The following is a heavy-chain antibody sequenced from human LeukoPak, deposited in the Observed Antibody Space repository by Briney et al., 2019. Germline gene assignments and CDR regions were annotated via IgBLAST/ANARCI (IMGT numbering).Heavy chain of an antibody. CDR3: AKDRAPRDSGYDGDFDY. CDR1: GFTFSSYA. V-gene: IGHV3-23*01. CDR2: ISGSGGST. J-gene: IGHJ4*02. Sequence: GGSLRLSCAASGFTFSSYAMSWVRQAPGKGLEWVSAISGSGGSTYYADSVKGQFTISRDNSKNTLYLQMNSLRAEDTAVYYCAKDRAPRDSGYDGDFDYWGQGTLVTVSS. D-gene: IGHD5-12*01.